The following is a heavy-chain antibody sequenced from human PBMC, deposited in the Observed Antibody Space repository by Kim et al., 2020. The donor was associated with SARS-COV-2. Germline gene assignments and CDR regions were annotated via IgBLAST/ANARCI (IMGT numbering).Heavy chain of an antibody. D-gene: IGHD2-2*01. V-gene: IGHV4-31*03. J-gene: IGHJ5*02. CDR1: GGSISSGGYY. CDR3: ARGVGEYQLLSLWFDP. Sequence: SETLSLTCTVSGGSISSGGYYWSWIRQHPGKGLEWIGYIYYSGSTYYNPSLKSRVTISVDTSKNQFSLKLSSVTAADTAVYYCARGVGEYQLLSLWFDPWGQGTLVTVSS. CDR2: IYYSGST.